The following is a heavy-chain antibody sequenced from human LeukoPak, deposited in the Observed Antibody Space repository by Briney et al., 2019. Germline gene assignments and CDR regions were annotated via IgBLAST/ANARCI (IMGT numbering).Heavy chain of an antibody. CDR1: GFTFSSYG. V-gene: IGHV3-33*01. CDR3: ARSGGRGWYPADY. CDR2: IWYDGSSK. J-gene: IGHJ4*02. Sequence: GRSLRLSCAASGFTFSSYGMQWVRQAPDKGLEWVAVIWYDGSSKYYTDSVKGRFTISRDNSKDTLYLQMNSLRADDTGIYYCARSGGRGWYPADYWGQGTLVTVSS. D-gene: IGHD6-19*01.